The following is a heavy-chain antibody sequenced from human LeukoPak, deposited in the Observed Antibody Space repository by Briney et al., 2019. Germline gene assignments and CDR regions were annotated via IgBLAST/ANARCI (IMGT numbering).Heavy chain of an antibody. CDR2: IKQDGSEK. CDR1: GFTFSNYC. J-gene: IGHJ6*03. V-gene: IGHV3-7*01. D-gene: IGHD2/OR15-2a*01. Sequence: WGSLRLSCAASGFTFSNYCMSRVRQAPGKGLEWVVNIKQDGSEKYYVDSGKGRFTISRDNAKNSLYLQMNSLRAEDTAIYYCARVINFYYYMDVWGKGTTVTISS. CDR3: ARVINFYYYMDV.